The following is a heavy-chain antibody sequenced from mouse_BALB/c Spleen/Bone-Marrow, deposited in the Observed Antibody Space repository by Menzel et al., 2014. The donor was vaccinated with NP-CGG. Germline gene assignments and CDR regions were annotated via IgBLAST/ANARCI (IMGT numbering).Heavy chain of an antibody. CDR1: GYTFTDYR. V-gene: IGHV1-69*01. CDR3: ARDYYGSSGFDY. Sequence: LMESGAELVMPGASVKMSCKASGYTFTDYRMHWVKQRPGQGLEWIGAIDTSDSYTSYNQKFKGKATLTVDESSSTAYMQLSSLTSEDSAVYYCARDYYGSSGFDYWGQGTTLTVSS. J-gene: IGHJ2*01. CDR2: IDTSDSYT. D-gene: IGHD1-1*01.